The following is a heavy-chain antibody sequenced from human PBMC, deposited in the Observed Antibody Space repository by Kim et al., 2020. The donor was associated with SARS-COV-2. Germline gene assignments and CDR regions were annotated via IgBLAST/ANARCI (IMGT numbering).Heavy chain of an antibody. CDR2: GGST. Sequence: GGSTRYANSVKGRFTISRDNAKNTLYLQMNSLRAEDTAVYYCVRARAFDIWGQGTMVTVSS. J-gene: IGHJ3*02. CDR3: VRARAFDI. V-gene: IGHV3-74*01.